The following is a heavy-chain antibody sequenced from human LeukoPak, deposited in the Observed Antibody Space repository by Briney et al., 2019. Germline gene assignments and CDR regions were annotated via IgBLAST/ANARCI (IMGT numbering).Heavy chain of an antibody. J-gene: IGHJ4*02. CDR1: GFTLSSYS. D-gene: IGHD5-18*01. CDR3: AKLQTSMVL. V-gene: IGHV3-23*01. CDR2: ISGSGGST. Sequence: GGSLRLSCAASGFTLSSYSMNWVRQAPGKGLEWVSAISGSGGSTYYADSVKGRFTISRDNSKNTLYLQMDSLRGEDTAIYYCAKLQTSMVLWGRGALVTVSS.